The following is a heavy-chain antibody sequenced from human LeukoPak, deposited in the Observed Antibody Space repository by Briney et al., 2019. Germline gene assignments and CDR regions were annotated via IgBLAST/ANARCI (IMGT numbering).Heavy chain of an antibody. V-gene: IGHV3-53*04. D-gene: IGHD5-24*01. CDR2: IYSAGST. Sequence: PGGSLRLSCAASGFTVSSNSMTWVRQTPGKGLEWVSLIYSAGSTNYADSVKGRVTISRHNSKNTLYLQMNSLRAQDTAVYYCARMEDGYNPQGLNAFDIWGQGTMVTVSS. CDR1: GFTVSSNS. CDR3: ARMEDGYNPQGLNAFDI. J-gene: IGHJ3*02.